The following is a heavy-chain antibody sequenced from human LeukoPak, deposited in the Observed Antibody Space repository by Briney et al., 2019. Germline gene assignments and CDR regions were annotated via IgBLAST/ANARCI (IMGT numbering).Heavy chain of an antibody. CDR3: AREWSGPNLRNYYYMDV. CDR1: GYTFTGYY. D-gene: IGHD4/OR15-4a*01. Sequence: ASVKVSCKASGYTFTGYYIHWVRQAPGQGLEWMGWINPNSGGTNYAQKFQGRVTMTRDTSISTAYMELSRLRSDDTAVYYCAREWSGPNLRNYYYMDVWGKGTTVTVSS. V-gene: IGHV1-2*02. CDR2: INPNSGGT. J-gene: IGHJ6*03.